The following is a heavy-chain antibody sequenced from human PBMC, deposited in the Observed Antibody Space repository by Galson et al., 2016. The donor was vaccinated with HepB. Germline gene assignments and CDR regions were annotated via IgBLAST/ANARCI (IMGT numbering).Heavy chain of an antibody. J-gene: IGHJ6*02. V-gene: IGHV4-4*02. CDR3: ATYSSGWFRYYYVMDV. CDR2: IYHSGST. CDR1: GGSISSSTW. D-gene: IGHD6-19*01. Sequence: SETLSLTCTVSGGSISSSTWWTWVRQCPGKGLEWIGEIYHSGSTKYNPSLKSRVTISVDKSKNQFSLKLSSVTAADTAVYYCATYSSGWFRYYYVMDVWGQGTTVTVSS.